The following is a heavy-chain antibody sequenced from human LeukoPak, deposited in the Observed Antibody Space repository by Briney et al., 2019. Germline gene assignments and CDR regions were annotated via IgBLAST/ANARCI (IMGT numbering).Heavy chain of an antibody. J-gene: IGHJ6*02. CDR1: GGAFSSYA. CDR2: IIPIFGIA. D-gene: IGHD3-10*01. CDR3: ARAGLGSMDV. Sequence: SVKVSCKASGGAFSSYAISWVRQAPGQGLEWMGRIIPIFGIANYAQKFQGRVTITADKSTSTAYMELSSLRSEDTAVYYCARAGLGSMDVWGQGTTVTVSS. V-gene: IGHV1-69*04.